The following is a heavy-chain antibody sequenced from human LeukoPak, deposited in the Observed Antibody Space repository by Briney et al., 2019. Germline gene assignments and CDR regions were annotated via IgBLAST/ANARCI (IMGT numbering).Heavy chain of an antibody. CDR1: GGSISSSIYY. V-gene: IGHV4-39*01. J-gene: IGHJ4*02. D-gene: IGHD3-22*01. CDR2: IYYSGST. CDR3: ARSGYYYDSTGLE. Sequence: SETLSLTCTVSGGSISSSIYYWGWIRQPPGKGLEWIGSIYYSGSTYYNPSLKSRVTISVDTSKNQFSLKLNSVTAADTAVYYCARSGYYYDSTGLEWGQGTLVTVSS.